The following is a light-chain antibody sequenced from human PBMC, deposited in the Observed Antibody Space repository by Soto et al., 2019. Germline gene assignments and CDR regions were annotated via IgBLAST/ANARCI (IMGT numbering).Light chain of an antibody. CDR1: QSVSSSY. CDR2: GAS. J-gene: IGKJ1*01. Sequence: EIVLTQSPGTLSLSPGERATLSCRASQSVSSSYLAWYQQKPGQAPRLLIYGASSRATGIPDRFSGSGSGTDFTLTISRLEPEDYAVYYCQQYGSSPQTLGQETKVEIK. CDR3: QQYGSSPQT. V-gene: IGKV3-20*01.